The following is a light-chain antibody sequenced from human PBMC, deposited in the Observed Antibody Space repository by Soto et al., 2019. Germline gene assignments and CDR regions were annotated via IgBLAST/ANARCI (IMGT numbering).Light chain of an antibody. CDR2: GAS. V-gene: IGKV3-20*01. Sequence: EIVLTQSPGTLYLSPGERATLSCRASQSVYNNYIAWYQQKPGQAPRTVIYGASSRATGIPDRFSGSGSGTDFTLTISRLEPEDFAVYYCQQYGSSWTFGQGTKV. J-gene: IGKJ1*01. CDR1: QSVYNNY. CDR3: QQYGSSWT.